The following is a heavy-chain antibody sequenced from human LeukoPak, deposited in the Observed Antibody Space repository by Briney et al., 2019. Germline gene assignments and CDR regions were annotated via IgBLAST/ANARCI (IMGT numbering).Heavy chain of an antibody. D-gene: IGHD3-10*01. Sequence: GGSLRLSCAASGFTFSSYSMNWVRQAPGNGLEWVSSISSSSSYIYYADSVKGRFTISRDNAKNSLYLQMSSLRAEDTAVYCCARESRYGSGSYIDYWGQGTLVTVSS. CDR1: GFTFSSYS. CDR2: ISSSSSYI. CDR3: ARESRYGSGSYIDY. J-gene: IGHJ4*02. V-gene: IGHV3-21*01.